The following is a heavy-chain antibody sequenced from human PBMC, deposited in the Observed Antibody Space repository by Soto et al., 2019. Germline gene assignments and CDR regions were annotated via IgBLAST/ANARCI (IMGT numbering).Heavy chain of an antibody. V-gene: IGHV3-23*01. Sequence: EVQLLESGGGLVQPGGSLRLSCAASGFTFSSYAMSWVRQAPGKGLEWVSAITGGGGGTYYANSVKGRFTISRDNSKNTLYLQLNSLRAEDTAVYYCAKDSSGDSYDRGGYCRHRDDYWGQGTLDTVSS. CDR2: ITGGGGGT. CDR3: AKDSSGDSYDRGGYCRHRDDY. CDR1: GFTFSSYA. D-gene: IGHD3-22*01. J-gene: IGHJ4*02.